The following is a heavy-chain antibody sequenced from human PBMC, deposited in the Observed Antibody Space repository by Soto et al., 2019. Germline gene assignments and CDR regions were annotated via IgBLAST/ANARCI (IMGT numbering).Heavy chain of an antibody. Sequence: SVKVSCKASGFTFTSSAVQWVRQARGQRLEWIGWIVVGSGNTNYAQKFQERVTITRDMSTSTAYMEPSSLRSEDTAVYYCAAFSQLSSGWLGNWFDPWGQGTLVTVSS. CDR1: GFTFTSSA. CDR3: AAFSQLSSGWLGNWFDP. D-gene: IGHD6-19*01. CDR2: IVVGSGNT. V-gene: IGHV1-58*01. J-gene: IGHJ5*02.